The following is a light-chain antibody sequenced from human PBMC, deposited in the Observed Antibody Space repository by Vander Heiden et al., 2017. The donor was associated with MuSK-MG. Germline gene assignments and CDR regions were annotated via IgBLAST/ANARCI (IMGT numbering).Light chain of an antibody. CDR1: SSNIGAGYD. J-gene: IGLJ3*02. CDR3: QSYDSSLSDWV. Sequence: QSVLTQPPSVSGAPVLRVTILCTRTSSNIGAGYDVHWYQQLPGTAPKLLMYGNSNRPAGVPDRFSGSKSGTSASLAITGLQAEDEADYYCQSYDSSLSDWVFGGGTKLTVL. V-gene: IGLV1-40*01. CDR2: GNS.